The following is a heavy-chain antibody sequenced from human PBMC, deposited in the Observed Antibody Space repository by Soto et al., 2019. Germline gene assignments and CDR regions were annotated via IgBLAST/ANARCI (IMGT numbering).Heavy chain of an antibody. D-gene: IGHD3-16*01. CDR1: GFTFSSYA. V-gene: IGHV3-23*01. Sequence: EVQLLESGGGLVQPGGSLRLSCAASGFTFSSYAMSWVRQAPGKGLEWVSAISGSGGSTYYADSVKGRFTISRDNSKNTLYLQMNSLRAEDTAVYYCAKVSVGGRLWVFRSYFDYWGQGTLVTVSS. CDR2: ISGSGGST. CDR3: AKVSVGGRLWVFRSYFDY. J-gene: IGHJ4*02.